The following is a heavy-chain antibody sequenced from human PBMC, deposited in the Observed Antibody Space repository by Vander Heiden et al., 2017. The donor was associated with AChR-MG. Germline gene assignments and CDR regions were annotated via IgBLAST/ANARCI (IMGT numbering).Heavy chain of an antibody. V-gene: IGHV4-59*08. CDR1: RGSINDFS. Sequence: QVHLQASGPGLVKPSETLSLTCTVSRGSINDFSWCWLRPAPGKGLDWIGYFSYSGAAAYSPPLRDRVAISVDTSRSQVFLTLRSVTAADTAVYYCARLSGFGPGNFYPRLDSWGQGTLVTVSS. D-gene: IGHD3-16*01. CDR3: ARLSGFGPGNFYPRLDS. J-gene: IGHJ5*01. CDR2: FSYSGAA.